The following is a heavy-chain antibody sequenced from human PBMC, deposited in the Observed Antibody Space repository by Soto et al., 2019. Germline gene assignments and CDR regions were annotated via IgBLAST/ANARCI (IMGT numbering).Heavy chain of an antibody. Sequence: ASVKVSCKASGYTFTSYAMHWVRQAPGQRLEWMGWINAGNGNTKYSQKFQGRVTITRDTSASTAYMELSSLRSEDTAVYYCARDLSPTVTTYYYMDVWGKATTVTVSS. CDR2: INAGNGNT. J-gene: IGHJ6*03. CDR3: ARDLSPTVTTYYYMDV. V-gene: IGHV1-3*01. D-gene: IGHD4-4*01. CDR1: GYTFTSYA.